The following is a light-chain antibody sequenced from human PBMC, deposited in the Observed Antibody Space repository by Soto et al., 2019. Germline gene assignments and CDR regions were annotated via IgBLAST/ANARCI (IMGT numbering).Light chain of an antibody. V-gene: IGLV2-14*01. CDR2: EVS. J-gene: IGLJ1*01. CDR1: SSDVGGYNY. Sequence: QSALTQPASVSGSPGQSITISCTGTSSDVGGYNYVSWYQQHPGKAPKLMIYEVSNRPSGVSNRFSGSQSGNTASLTISGLQAEDEADYCCSSYTSSSTHYVFGTGTKGTVL. CDR3: SSYTSSSTHYV.